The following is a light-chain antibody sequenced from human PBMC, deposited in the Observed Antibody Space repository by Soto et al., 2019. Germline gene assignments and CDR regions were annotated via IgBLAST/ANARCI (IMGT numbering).Light chain of an antibody. CDR3: QQYSSSPS. CDR2: GAS. V-gene: IGKV3-15*01. Sequence: EIVMTQSPTTVSVPPGERATLSVRASQSVSTNLAWYQQKPGQVPSLLIYGASTRASGIPARFSGSGSGAEFTLTIGSLQSEDFAVYYCQQYSSSPSFGQGTRLEIK. CDR1: QSVSTN. J-gene: IGKJ5*01.